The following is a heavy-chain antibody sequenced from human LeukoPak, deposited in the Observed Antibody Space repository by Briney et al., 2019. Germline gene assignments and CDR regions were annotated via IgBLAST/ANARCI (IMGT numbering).Heavy chain of an antibody. J-gene: IGHJ3*02. Sequence: SETLSLTCTVSGGSISSYYWSWIRQPPGKGLEWIGYIYYSGSTNYNPSLKSRVTISVDTSKNQFSLKLSSVTAADTAVYYCAREGGYRPTGAFDIWGQGTMVTVSS. CDR2: IYYSGST. V-gene: IGHV4-59*01. D-gene: IGHD5-18*01. CDR3: AREGGYRPTGAFDI. CDR1: GGSISSYY.